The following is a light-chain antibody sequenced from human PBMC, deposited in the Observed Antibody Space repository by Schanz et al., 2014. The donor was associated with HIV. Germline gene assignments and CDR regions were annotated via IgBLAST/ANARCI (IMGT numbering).Light chain of an antibody. CDR1: SGDVGPYAF. Sequence: QSALTQPASVSGSPGQSITISCPGSSGDVGPYAFLPRYQQHPGQAPKLLIYDVTYPPSGISNRFSGSKSAYTASLTISGLQPEDEADYYCSSYTTSSTLVFGGGTKLTVL. CDR2: DVT. CDR3: SSYTTSSTLV. V-gene: IGLV2-14*03. J-gene: IGLJ2*01.